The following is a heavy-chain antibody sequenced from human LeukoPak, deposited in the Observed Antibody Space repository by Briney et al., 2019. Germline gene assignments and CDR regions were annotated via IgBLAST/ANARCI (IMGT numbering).Heavy chain of an antibody. D-gene: IGHD2-2*01. CDR2: IIPIFGTA. CDR1: GGTFSSYA. J-gene: IGHJ5*02. Sequence: SVKVSCKASGGTFSSYAISWVRQAPGLGLEWIGRIIPIFGTANYAQKFQGRVTITTDESTSTAYMELSSLRSEDTAVYYCASSTSCYGCWFDPWGQGTLFTVSS. CDR3: ASSTSCYGCWFDP. V-gene: IGHV1-69*05.